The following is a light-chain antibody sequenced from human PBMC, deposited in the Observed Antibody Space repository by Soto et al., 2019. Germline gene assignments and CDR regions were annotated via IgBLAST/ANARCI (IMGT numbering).Light chain of an antibody. CDR2: AAS. J-gene: IGKJ4*01. Sequence: EVVLTQSPGTLSLSPGERATLSCRASQSVSSSYLAWYQQKPGQAPRLLIYAASIRATGVPARFSGSGSGTDFTLTINSLQSEDFAVYYCQQYDNSPLTFGGGTKVDI. V-gene: IGKV3-20*01. CDR3: QQYDNSPLT. CDR1: QSVSSSY.